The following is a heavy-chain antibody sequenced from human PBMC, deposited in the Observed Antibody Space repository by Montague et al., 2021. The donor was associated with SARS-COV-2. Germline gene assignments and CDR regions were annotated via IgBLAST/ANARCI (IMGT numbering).Heavy chain of an antibody. CDR3: ASTGHCTRGVWLAHYFYQ. D-gene: IGHD2-8*01. Sequence: SLRLSCAASGFTFSDYYMSWIRQAPGRGLEWVSYISSSSSYTNYAASVKGRFTISRDNTKNSLSLQMNSLRAEDTAVYYCASTGHCTRGVWLAHYFYQWGQGTRVTVSS. CDR2: ISSSSSYT. V-gene: IGHV3-11*03. CDR1: GFTFSDYY. J-gene: IGHJ4*02.